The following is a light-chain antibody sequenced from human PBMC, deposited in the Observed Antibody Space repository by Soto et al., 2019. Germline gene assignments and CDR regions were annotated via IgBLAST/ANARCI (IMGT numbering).Light chain of an antibody. CDR2: AVT. Sequence: QSVLTQPASVSGSPGQSITISCTGTRHDVGGYNYVSWYQQYPGKSPKLLISAVTHRPSGVSNRFSGSKSGNTASLTLSGLPAEDEADYYCSSYTISNTLPFVFGTGTKVTVL. CDR1: RHDVGGYNY. V-gene: IGLV2-14*01. CDR3: SSYTISNTLPFV. J-gene: IGLJ1*01.